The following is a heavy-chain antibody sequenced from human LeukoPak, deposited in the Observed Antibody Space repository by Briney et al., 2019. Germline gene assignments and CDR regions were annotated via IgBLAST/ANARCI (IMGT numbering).Heavy chain of an antibody. V-gene: IGHV3-20*04. CDR1: GFTFDDYG. J-gene: IGHJ6*03. CDR3: ARGHSSGWDHYYYYMDV. Sequence: TGGSLRLSRAASGFTFDDYGMSWVRQAPGKGLEWVSGINWNGGSTGYADSVKGRFTISRDNAKNSLYLQMNSLRAEDTAVYYCARGHSSGWDHYYYYMDVWGKGTTVTVSS. D-gene: IGHD6-19*01. CDR2: INWNGGST.